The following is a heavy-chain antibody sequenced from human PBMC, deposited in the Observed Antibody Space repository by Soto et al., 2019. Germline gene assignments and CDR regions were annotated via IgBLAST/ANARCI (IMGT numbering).Heavy chain of an antibody. J-gene: IGHJ4*02. CDR2: ISYDGYNA. Sequence: GGSLRLSCAASGFDFSTHVVHWVRRAPGQGLEWVAVISYDGYNAYYADSVKGRFTISKDNSRNTLFLQMDNLRSDDTAVYFCARDGGFSYGFDYYFDYWGQGTLVTVSS. CDR3: ARDGGFSYGFDYYFDY. V-gene: IGHV3-30-3*01. D-gene: IGHD5-18*01. CDR1: GFDFSTHV.